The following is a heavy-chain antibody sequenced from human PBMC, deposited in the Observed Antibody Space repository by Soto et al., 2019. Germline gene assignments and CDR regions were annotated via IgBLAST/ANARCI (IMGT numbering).Heavy chain of an antibody. J-gene: IGHJ6*02. CDR1: GFTFSSYA. Sequence: EVQLLESGGGLVQPGGSLRLSCAASGFTFSSYAMSWVRQAPGKGLEWVSAISGSGGSTYYADSVKGRFTISRDNSKNTLYLQMNRLRAEDTSVYYCAKGGSGWDYYYYGMDGWSQGTTVTVSS. CDR2: ISGSGGST. CDR3: AKGGSGWDYYYYGMDG. D-gene: IGHD6-19*01. V-gene: IGHV3-23*01.